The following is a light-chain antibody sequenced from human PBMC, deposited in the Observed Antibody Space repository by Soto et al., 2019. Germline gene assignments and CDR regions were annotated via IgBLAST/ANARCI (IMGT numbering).Light chain of an antibody. CDR2: DAV. Sequence: DIQMTQSPSTLSASVGDRVTITCRASQIIGSSLAWYQQKPGKAPKLLIYDAVSLQSGVPSRFSGSESGTEFTLTISSLQPDDSATYYCQQYYSYPYTFGQGTKLEIK. J-gene: IGKJ2*01. V-gene: IGKV1-5*01. CDR3: QQYYSYPYT. CDR1: QIIGSS.